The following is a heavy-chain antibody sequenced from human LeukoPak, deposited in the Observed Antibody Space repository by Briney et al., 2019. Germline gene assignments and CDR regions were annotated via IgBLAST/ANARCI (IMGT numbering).Heavy chain of an antibody. Sequence: GGSLRLSCAASGFTFSSYWMSWVRQAPGKGLECVTNIKQDGSEKYYVDSVKGRFTISRDNAKNSLYLQMNSLRAEDTAVYYCAREDSSSPAFDYWGQGTLVTVSS. CDR1: GFTFSSYW. CDR3: AREDSSSPAFDY. J-gene: IGHJ4*02. V-gene: IGHV3-7*01. D-gene: IGHD6-13*01. CDR2: IKQDGSEK.